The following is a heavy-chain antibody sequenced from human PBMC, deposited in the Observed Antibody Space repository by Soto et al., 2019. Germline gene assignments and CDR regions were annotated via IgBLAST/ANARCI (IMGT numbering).Heavy chain of an antibody. CDR2: ISGSGGST. CDR3: AKCSRGSSLTPYYYYGMDF. V-gene: IGHV3-23*01. CDR1: GFTFSSYA. J-gene: IGHJ6*02. D-gene: IGHD6-13*01. Sequence: GGSLRLSCAASGFTFSSYAMSWVRQAPGKGLEWVSAISGSGGSTYYADSVKGRFTISRGNSKNTLYLQMNSLRAEDTAVYYCAKCSRGSSLTPYYYYGMDFWGQGTTVTVAS.